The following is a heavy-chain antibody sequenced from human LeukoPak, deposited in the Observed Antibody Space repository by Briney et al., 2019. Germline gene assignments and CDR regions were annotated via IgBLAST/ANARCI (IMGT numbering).Heavy chain of an antibody. V-gene: IGHV4-59*02. Sequence: TASETLSLTWVVSGGSVSGYYWGWIRQPPGRGLEWIGYVYYSGSTNYNPSFKSRITISVDTSRNQFSLQLSSVTAADTAVYSCARIHRDCSGAACYVLDTWGQGALVAVSS. CDR1: GGSVSGYY. J-gene: IGHJ5*02. CDR2: VYYSGST. D-gene: IGHD2-15*01. CDR3: ARIHRDCSGAACYVLDT.